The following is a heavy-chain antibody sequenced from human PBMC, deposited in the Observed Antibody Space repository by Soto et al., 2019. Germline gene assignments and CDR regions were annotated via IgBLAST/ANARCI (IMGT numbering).Heavy chain of an antibody. CDR2: ISYDGSNK. D-gene: IGHD3-3*01. V-gene: IGHV3-30*18. J-gene: IGHJ6*02. CDR3: AKAPYYDFTSPVDV. Sequence: QVQLVESGGGVVQPGRSLRLSCAASGFTFSSYGMHWVRQAPGKGLEWVAVISYDGSNKYYADSVKGRFTISRDNSKNTLYLQMNSLRAEDTAVYYCAKAPYYDFTSPVDVWGQGTTVTVSS. CDR1: GFTFSSYG.